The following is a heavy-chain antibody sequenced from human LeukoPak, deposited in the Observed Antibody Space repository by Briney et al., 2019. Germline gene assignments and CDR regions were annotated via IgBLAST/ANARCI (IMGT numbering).Heavy chain of an antibody. D-gene: IGHD3-22*01. CDR2: IKQDGSEK. V-gene: IGHV3-7*01. CDR1: GFTFSSYW. CDR3: ARDRGTYYYDTTSHYDAFDV. J-gene: IGHJ3*01. Sequence: GGSLRLSCAPSGFTFSSYWMSWVRQAPGKGLEWVANIKQDGSEKYYVDSVKGRFTISRDNAKNSLYLQMNSLRAEDTAVYYCARDRGTYYYDTTSHYDAFDVWGQGTMVTVSS.